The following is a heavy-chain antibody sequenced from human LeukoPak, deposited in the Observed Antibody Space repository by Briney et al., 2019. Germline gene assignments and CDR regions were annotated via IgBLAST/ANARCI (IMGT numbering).Heavy chain of an antibody. CDR2: ISGSGDST. D-gene: IGHD3-22*01. V-gene: IGHV3-23*01. J-gene: IGHJ4*02. CDR3: AKKSYYYGSTGYYDS. Sequence: GGSLTLPCAVSGFTFSTYAMSGVRQAPGKGLEWVSGISGSGDSTYYADSVKGRFTISRDNSKNTLYLQMNSLRAEDTAVYYCAKKSYYYGSTGYYDSWGQGTLVTVAS. CDR1: GFTFSTYA.